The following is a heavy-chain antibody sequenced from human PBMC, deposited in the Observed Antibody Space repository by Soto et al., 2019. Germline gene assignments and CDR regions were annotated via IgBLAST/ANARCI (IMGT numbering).Heavy chain of an antibody. CDR1: GFTFSNYA. Sequence: PGGSLGLSCAASGFTFSNYAMNWVRQIPGQGPEWVASITGSGDGTFYADSVKGRFSISRDNSNDTLYLQMNSLRGEDTAVYYCTKASGAYLSFPWFDLWGLGTLVTVSS. J-gene: IGHJ5*02. CDR3: TKASGAYLSFPWFDL. V-gene: IGHV3-23*01. CDR2: ITGSGDGT. D-gene: IGHD3-16*02.